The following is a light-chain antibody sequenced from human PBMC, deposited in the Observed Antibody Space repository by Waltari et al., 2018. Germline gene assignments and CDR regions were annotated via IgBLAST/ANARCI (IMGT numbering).Light chain of an antibody. CDR2: DVT. Sequence: QSALTQPASVSGSPGQSITISCTGTSSDVGSYNYVSWYQQHPGKAPKLVIYDVTNRPSGVSNRFSGSKSGNTASLTISGLQAEDEADYYCTSYTTSNTVLFGGGTKLTVL. CDR1: SSDVGSYNY. CDR3: TSYTTSNTVL. V-gene: IGLV2-14*03. J-gene: IGLJ3*02.